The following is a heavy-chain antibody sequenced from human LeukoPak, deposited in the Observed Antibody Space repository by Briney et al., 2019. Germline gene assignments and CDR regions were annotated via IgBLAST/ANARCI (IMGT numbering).Heavy chain of an antibody. CDR1: GLVFRSYG. D-gene: IGHD3-22*01. Sequence: GGSLRLSCAASGLVFRSYGMHWVRQAPGKGLEWVAVIWYDGSNNNYADSVKGRFTISRDNFKNTLYLQMNSLRVEDTAVYYCASSNGWGQGTLVTVSS. V-gene: IGHV3-33*01. J-gene: IGHJ4*02. CDR2: IWYDGSNN. CDR3: ASSNG.